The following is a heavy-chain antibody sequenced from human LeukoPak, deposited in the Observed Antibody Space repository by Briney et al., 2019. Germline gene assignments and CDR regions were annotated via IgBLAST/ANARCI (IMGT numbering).Heavy chain of an antibody. CDR1: GGSICSYY. CDR3: ARDIGYSVIN. Sequence: SETLSLTCAVSGGSICSYYWNWIRQPAGKGLEWIGRIYASGSTNNPSLKSRVTMSLDTSKNEFSLKLSSVTAADTAVSYCARDIGYSVINWGQGTLVTVSS. V-gene: IGHV4-4*07. D-gene: IGHD5/OR15-5a*01. J-gene: IGHJ4*02. CDR2: IYASGST.